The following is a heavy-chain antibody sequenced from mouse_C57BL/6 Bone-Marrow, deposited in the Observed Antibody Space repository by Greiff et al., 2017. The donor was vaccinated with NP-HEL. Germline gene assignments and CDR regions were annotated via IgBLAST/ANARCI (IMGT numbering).Heavy chain of an antibody. CDR3: TLITTVVTLDY. D-gene: IGHD1-1*01. CDR1: GFNIKDDY. CDR2: IDTENGDT. Sequence: EVQLQQSGAELVRPGASVKLSCTASGFNIKDDYMHWVKQRPEQGLEWIGWIDTENGDTEYASKFQGKATITADTSSNTAYLQLSSLTSEDTAVYYCTLITTVVTLDYWGQGTTLTVSS. J-gene: IGHJ2*01. V-gene: IGHV14-4*01.